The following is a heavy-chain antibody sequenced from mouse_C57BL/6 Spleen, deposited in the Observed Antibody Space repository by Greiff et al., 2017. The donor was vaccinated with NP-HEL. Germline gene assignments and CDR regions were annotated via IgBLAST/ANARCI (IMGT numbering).Heavy chain of an antibody. CDR1: GFSLTSYG. D-gene: IGHD1-1*01. CDR2: IWSGGST. Sequence: QVQLKQSGPGLVQPSQSLSITCTVSGFSLTSYGVHWVRQSPGKGLEWLGVIWSGGSTDYNAALISRLSISKDNSKSQVFLKMNSLQADDTAIYYCAVTYGSSSYYAMDYWGQGTSVTVSS. V-gene: IGHV2-2*01. CDR3: AVTYGSSSYYAMDY. J-gene: IGHJ4*01.